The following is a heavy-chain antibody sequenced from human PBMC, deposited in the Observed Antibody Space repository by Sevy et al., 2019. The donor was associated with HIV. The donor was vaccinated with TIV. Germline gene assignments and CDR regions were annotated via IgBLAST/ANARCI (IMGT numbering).Heavy chain of an antibody. CDR2: IYYSGNT. CDR1: GGSISSSSYY. Sequence: TLSLTCIVSGGSISSSSYYWGWIRQPPGKGLEWIGSIYYSGNTYYNPSLKSRVTISVDTSKKQFSLKLGSVTAADTAVYYCATRLGYCSGSSCYPPEYFHHWGQGTLVTVSS. V-gene: IGHV4-39*01. CDR3: ATRLGYCSGSSCYPPEYFHH. J-gene: IGHJ1*01. D-gene: IGHD2-15*01.